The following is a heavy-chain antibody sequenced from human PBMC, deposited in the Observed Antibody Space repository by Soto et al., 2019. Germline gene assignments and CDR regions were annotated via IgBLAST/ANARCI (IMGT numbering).Heavy chain of an antibody. CDR2: ISGSGGST. D-gene: IGHD3-22*01. V-gene: IGHV3-23*01. J-gene: IGHJ6*02. CDR3: AKGFNYYDSSGYYYYYYGMDV. Sequence: GGSLRLSCAASGFTFSSYAVSWVRQAPGKGLEWVSAISGSGGSTYYADSVKGRFTISRDNSKNTLYLQMNSLRAEDTAVYYCAKGFNYYDSSGYYYYYYGMDVWGQGTTVTVSS. CDR1: GFTFSSYA.